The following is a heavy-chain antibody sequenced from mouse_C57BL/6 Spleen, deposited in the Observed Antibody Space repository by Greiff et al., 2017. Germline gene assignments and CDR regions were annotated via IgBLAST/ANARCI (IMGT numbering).Heavy chain of an antibody. J-gene: IGHJ1*03. CDR1: GYSITSGYY. CDR2: ISYDGSN. D-gene: IGHD1-1*01. CDR3: AREGNYLGYFDV. Sequence: EVKLVESGPGLVKPSQSLSLTCSVTGYSITSGYYWNWIRQFPGNKLEWMGYISYDGSNNYNPSLKNRISITRDTSKNQFFLKLNSVTTEDTATYYCAREGNYLGYFDVWGTGTTVTVSS. V-gene: IGHV3-6*01.